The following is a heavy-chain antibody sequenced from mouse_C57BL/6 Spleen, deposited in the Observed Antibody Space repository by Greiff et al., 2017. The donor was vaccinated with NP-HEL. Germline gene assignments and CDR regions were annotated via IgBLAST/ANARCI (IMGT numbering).Heavy chain of an antibody. CDR1: GYTFTSYW. V-gene: IGHV1-52*01. J-gene: IGHJ2*01. CDR2: IDPSDSET. CDR3: ARGRPGGGYYFDY. Sequence: QVQLQQPGAELVRPGSSVKLSCKASGYTFTSYWMHWVKQRPIQGLEWIGNIDPSDSETHYNQKFKDKATLTVDKSSSTAYMQLSSLTSEDSAVYYCARGRPGGGYYFDYWGQGTTLTVSS.